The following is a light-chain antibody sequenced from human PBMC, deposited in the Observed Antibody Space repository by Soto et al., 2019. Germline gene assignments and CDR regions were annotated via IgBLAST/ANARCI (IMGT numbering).Light chain of an antibody. CDR1: SSDVVNDLL. CDR2: EGT. Sequence: QSALTQPASVSGSPGQSITISCTGTSSDVVNDLLVSWYQQQPGKAPKLMIYEGTKRPAGVSDRFSGSKSGNTASLTISGLQAEDEADYYCAVWDDNLKGLFGGGTQLTVL. V-gene: IGLV2-23*01. J-gene: IGLJ2*01. CDR3: AVWDDNLKGL.